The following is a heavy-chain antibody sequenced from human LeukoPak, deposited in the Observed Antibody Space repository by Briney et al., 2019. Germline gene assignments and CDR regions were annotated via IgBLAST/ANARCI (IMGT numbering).Heavy chain of an antibody. V-gene: IGHV3-30*02. CDR2: IWYDGSNK. D-gene: IGHD6-6*01. CDR1: GFTFSSYG. J-gene: IGHJ4*02. Sequence: GGSLRLSCAASGFTFSSYGMHWVRQAPGKGLEWVAVIWYDGSNKYYADSVKGRFTISRDNSKNTLYLEMNSLRAEDTAVYYCAKRYSSSSSFDYWGQGTLVTVSS. CDR3: AKRYSSSSSFDY.